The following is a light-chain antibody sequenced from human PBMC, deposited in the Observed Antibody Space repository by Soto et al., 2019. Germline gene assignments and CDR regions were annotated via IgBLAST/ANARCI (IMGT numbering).Light chain of an antibody. V-gene: IGKV1-5*03. CDR3: QQYNSYSWT. CDR1: RSISIW. Sequence: DIQMTQSPSTLSASVGDRVTITCRASRSISIWLAWYQQKAGEAPKLLIYKASSLETGVPSRFSGSGSGTEFTLTISSLQPEDFATYYCQQYNSYSWTFGQGTKVEIK. J-gene: IGKJ1*01. CDR2: KAS.